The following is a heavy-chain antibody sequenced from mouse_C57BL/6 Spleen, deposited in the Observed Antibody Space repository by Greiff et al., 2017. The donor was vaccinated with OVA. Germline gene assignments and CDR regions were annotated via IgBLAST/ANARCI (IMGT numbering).Heavy chain of an antibody. J-gene: IGHJ4*01. CDR2: INPGSGGT. CDR3: ARGGQLKDYAMDY. D-gene: IGHD3-2*02. V-gene: IGHV1-54*01. Sequence: VQLQQSGAELVRPGTSVKVSCKASGYAFTNYLIEWVKQRPGQGLEWIGVINPGSGGTNYNEKFKGKATLTADKSSSTAYMQLSSLTSEDSAVYFCARGGQLKDYAMDYWGQGTSVTGSS. CDR1: GYAFTNYL.